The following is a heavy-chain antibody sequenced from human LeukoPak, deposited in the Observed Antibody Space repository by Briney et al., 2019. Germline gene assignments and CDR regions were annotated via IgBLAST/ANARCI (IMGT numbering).Heavy chain of an antibody. CDR1: GGSFSGYY. V-gene: IGHV4-34*01. CDR2: IYHSGST. CDR3: ARCSGYMSY. J-gene: IGHJ4*02. D-gene: IGHD3-22*01. Sequence: SETLSLTCAVYGGSFSGYYWSWIRQPPGKGLEWIGSIYHSGSTYYNPSLKSRVTISVDTSKNQFSLKLTSVTAADTAVYYCARCSGYMSYWGQGTLVTVSS.